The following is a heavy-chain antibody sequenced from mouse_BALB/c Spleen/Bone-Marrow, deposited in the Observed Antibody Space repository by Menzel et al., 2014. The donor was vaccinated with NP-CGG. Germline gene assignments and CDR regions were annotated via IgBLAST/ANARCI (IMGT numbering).Heavy chain of an antibody. CDR3: ARQGYGYVDFDV. CDR1: GFAFSSYD. J-gene: IGHJ1*01. CDR2: ISSGGGST. V-gene: IGHV5-12-1*01. D-gene: IGHD1-2*01. Sequence: EVKLVESGGGLVKPGGSLKLSCAASGFAFSSYDMSWVRQTPEKRLEWAAYISSGGGSTYYPDTVKGRFTISRDNAKNTLYLQMSSLKSEDTAMYCCARQGYGYVDFDVWGAGTTVTVSS.